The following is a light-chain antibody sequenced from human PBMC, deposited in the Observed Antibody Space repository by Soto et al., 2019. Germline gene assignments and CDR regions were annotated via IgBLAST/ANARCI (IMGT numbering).Light chain of an antibody. V-gene: IGKV1-17*01. CDR3: QQYDSYSWT. CDR1: QGIRND. CDR2: DAS. Sequence: DINMTQSPSSLSASVGYRFTITCRASQGIRNDLGWYQQKPGKAPKLLIYDASSLKSGVPSRYRGSGSGTEFTLTISSLQPDDVATYYCQQYDSYSWTFGQGTKVDIK. J-gene: IGKJ1*01.